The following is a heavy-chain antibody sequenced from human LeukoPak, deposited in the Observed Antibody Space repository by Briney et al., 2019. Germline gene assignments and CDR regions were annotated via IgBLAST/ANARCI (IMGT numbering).Heavy chain of an antibody. CDR1: GGSISSGGYS. CDR3: ASYAAALDV. J-gene: IGHJ6*02. V-gene: IGHV4-30-2*01. CDR2: IYHSGST. Sequence: SETLSLTCAVSGGSISSGGYSWSRIRQPPGKGLEWIGYIYHSGSTYYNPSLKSRVTISVDRSKNQFSLKLSSVTAADTAVYYCASYAAALDVWGQGTTVTVSS. D-gene: IGHD6-13*01.